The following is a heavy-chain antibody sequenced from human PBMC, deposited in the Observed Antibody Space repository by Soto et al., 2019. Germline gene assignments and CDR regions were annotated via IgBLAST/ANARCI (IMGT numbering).Heavy chain of an antibody. V-gene: IGHV4-59*01. CDR1: GGSISSYY. Sequence: SETLCLTCTVSGGSISSYYWSWIRQPPGKGLEWIGYIYYSGSTNYNPSLKSRVTISVDTSKNQFSLKLSSVTAADTAVYYCARVEGGAAAASSWGQGTLVTSPQ. D-gene: IGHD6-13*01. CDR3: ARVEGGAAAASS. J-gene: IGHJ4*02. CDR2: IYYSGST.